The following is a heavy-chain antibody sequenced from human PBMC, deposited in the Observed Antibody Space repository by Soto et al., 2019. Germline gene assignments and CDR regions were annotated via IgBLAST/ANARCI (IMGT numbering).Heavy chain of an antibody. CDR1: GGSISSGGYS. V-gene: IGHV4-30-2*02. Sequence: SETLSLTCAVSGGSISSGGYSWSWIRQPPGKGLEWIGYIYHSGSTYYNPSLKSRVTISVDRSKNQFSLKLSGLSADDTAVYYCVKSRGGSNFDFFDWGQGALVTVSS. CDR2: IYHSGST. D-gene: IGHD4-4*01. J-gene: IGHJ4*02. CDR3: VKSRGGSNFDFFD.